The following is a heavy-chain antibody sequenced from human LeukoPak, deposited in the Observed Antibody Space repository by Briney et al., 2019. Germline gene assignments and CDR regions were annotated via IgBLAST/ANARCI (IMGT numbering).Heavy chain of an antibody. Sequence: SETLSLTCTVSGGSISSYWWSWIRQPPGTPLEWFGDIYYRGSTNYNPSLKSRVTISVDTSKNQFSLKLSSVTAANTAVYYCARPVAGTRDHWFDPWGQGTLVTVSS. CDR2: IYYRGST. V-gene: IGHV4-59*12. CDR3: ARPVAGTRDHWFDP. D-gene: IGHD6-19*01. J-gene: IGHJ5*02. CDR1: GGSISSYW.